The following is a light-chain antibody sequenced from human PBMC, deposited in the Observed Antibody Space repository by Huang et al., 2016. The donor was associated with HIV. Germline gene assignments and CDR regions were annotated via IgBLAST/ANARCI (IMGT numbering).Light chain of an antibody. J-gene: IGKJ5*01. CDR1: QDIGTS. CDR2: GAS. CDR3: QQLHTYPIT. Sequence: HLTQSLPSLSASVGDSVFISCRASQDIGTSLAWYQQRTGRAPKLLVSGASTLQTGVPSRFTGASAGTYFTLFITDLQPEDFATYYCQQLHTYPITFGQGTRLDIK. V-gene: IGKV1-13*02.